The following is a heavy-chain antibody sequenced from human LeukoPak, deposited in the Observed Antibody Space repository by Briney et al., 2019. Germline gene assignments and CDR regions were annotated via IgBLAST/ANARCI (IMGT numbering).Heavy chain of an antibody. CDR1: GFTFNNYG. Sequence: PGGSLRLSCAASGFTFNNYGMHWVRQAPGQGLEWVAVISYDGRNIHYPDSVKGRFTISRDISTDTLWLQMDSLRTEDTAVYYCAKGPLRGTAAAIDYWGQGTLVTVPS. V-gene: IGHV3-30*18. CDR2: ISYDGRNI. J-gene: IGHJ4*02. CDR3: AKGPLRGTAAAIDY. D-gene: IGHD2-2*01.